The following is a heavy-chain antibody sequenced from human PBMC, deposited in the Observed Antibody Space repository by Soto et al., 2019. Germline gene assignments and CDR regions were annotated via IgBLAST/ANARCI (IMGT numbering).Heavy chain of an antibody. CDR1: GGSISSSNW. V-gene: IGHV4-4*02. CDR3: ARGPGGYSYGQHYYYGLDV. Sequence: PSETLSLTCAVSGGSISSSNWWSWVRQPPGKGLEWIGEIYHSGSTNYNPSLKSRVTISVDTSKNQFSLKLSSVTAADTAVYYCARGPGGYSYGQHYYYGLDVWGQGTTVTVSS. CDR2: IYHSGST. D-gene: IGHD5-18*01. J-gene: IGHJ6*02.